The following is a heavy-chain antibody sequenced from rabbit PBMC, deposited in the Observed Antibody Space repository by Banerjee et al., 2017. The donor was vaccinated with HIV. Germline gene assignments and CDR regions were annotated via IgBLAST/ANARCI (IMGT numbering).Heavy chain of an antibody. CDR1: GIDFSPFA. D-gene: IGHD8-1*01. CDR3: TRAGSSDYLEYFNL. CDR2: IYPRGGSA. V-gene: IGHV1S47*01. J-gene: IGHJ4*01. Sequence: QEQLVESGGGLVQPGGSPKLSCKASGIDFSPFAISWVRQAPGKGLEWIAYIYPRGGSADYASWVNGRFTLSLDNAQNTVFLQMTSLTAADTATYFCTRAGSSDYLEYFNLWGPGTLVA.